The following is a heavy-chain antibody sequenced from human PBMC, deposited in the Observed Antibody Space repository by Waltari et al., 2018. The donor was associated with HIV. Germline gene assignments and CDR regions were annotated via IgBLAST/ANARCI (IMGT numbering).Heavy chain of an antibody. J-gene: IGHJ3*02. CDR2: IYPGDSDT. Sequence: EVPLVQPGAEVKKPGESLKISCKGSGFSFTSYWIVLVRQLPRHRMEWMGIIYPGDSDTRYSPSFQGQVTISADKSISTAYLQWSSLKASDTAMYYCARHDGFGIAVAGTRVRAFDIWGQGTMVTVSS. CDR3: ARHDGFGIAVAGTRVRAFDI. D-gene: IGHD6-19*01. CDR1: GFSFTSYW. V-gene: IGHV5-51*01.